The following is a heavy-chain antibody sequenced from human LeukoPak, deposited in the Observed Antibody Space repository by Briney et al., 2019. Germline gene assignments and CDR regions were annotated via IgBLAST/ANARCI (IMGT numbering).Heavy chain of an antibody. CDR3: ARDLWAGGTGPFDAFDI. CDR2: INSHGSST. Sequence: PGGSLRLSCAASGFTFSSYWMHWVRQAPGKGLVWVSRINSHGSSTSYADSVKGRFTISRDNAKNTLYLQMNSLRAEDTAVYYCARDLWAGGTGPFDAFDIWGQGTMVTVSS. J-gene: IGHJ3*02. D-gene: IGHD1-26*01. CDR1: GFTFSSYW. V-gene: IGHV3-74*01.